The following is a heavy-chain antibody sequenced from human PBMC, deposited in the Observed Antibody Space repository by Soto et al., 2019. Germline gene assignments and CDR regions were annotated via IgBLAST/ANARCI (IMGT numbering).Heavy chain of an antibody. CDR1: GFTFSDYS. D-gene: IGHD1-1*01. CDR3: ARGRPVHY. V-gene: IGHV3-48*01. Sequence: GGSLRLSCAASGFTFSDYSMNWVRQAPGKGLEWVSYISSSSSNIYYADSVKGRFTISRDNAQNSQYLQMNSLGAEDTAVYYCARGRPVHYWGQGTLVTVSS. CDR2: ISSSSSNI. J-gene: IGHJ4*02.